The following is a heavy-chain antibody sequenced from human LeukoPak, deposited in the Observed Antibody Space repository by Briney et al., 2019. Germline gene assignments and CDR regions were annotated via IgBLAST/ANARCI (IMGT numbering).Heavy chain of an antibody. CDR3: ASPSTAVITRREPDAFDI. V-gene: IGHV5-51*01. D-gene: IGHD3-22*01. CDR1: GYSFTSYW. J-gene: IGHJ3*02. Sequence: GESLKISCKGSGYSFTSYWIGWVRQMPGKGLEWMGIIYPGDSDTRYSPSFQGQVTISADKSISTAYPQWSSLKASDTAMYYCASPSTAVITRREPDAFDIWGQGTMVTVSS. CDR2: IYPGDSDT.